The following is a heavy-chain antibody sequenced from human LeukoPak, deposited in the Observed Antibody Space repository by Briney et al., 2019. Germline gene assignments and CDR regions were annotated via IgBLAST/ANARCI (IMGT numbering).Heavy chain of an antibody. J-gene: IGHJ4*02. CDR3: AREWSAFDY. V-gene: IGHV4-61*08. D-gene: IGHD3-3*01. CDR1: GDPISSHSGYK. Sequence: SETLSLTCTVSGDPISSHSGYKWNWIRQAPGKGLEWIGYVYYSGTTRYNPSVNSRVTISVDTSKNQFSLKLTSVTAADTAVYYCAREWSAFDYWGQGTLVTVSS. CDR2: VYYSGTT.